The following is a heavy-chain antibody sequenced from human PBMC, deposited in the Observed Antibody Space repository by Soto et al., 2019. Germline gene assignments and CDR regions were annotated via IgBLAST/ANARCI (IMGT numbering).Heavy chain of an antibody. CDR3: AHENTWIQLWSPTFDY. CDR1: GFSLSTSGVG. J-gene: IGHJ4*02. CDR2: IYWDDDK. V-gene: IGHV2-5*02. D-gene: IGHD5-18*01. Sequence: QITLKESGPTLVKPTQTLTLTCTFSGFSLSTSGVGVGWIRQPPGKALEWLALIYWDDDKRYSPSLKSRLTITKDTSKNQVVLTMTNMDPVDTATYYCAHENTWIQLWSPTFDYWGQGTLVTVSS.